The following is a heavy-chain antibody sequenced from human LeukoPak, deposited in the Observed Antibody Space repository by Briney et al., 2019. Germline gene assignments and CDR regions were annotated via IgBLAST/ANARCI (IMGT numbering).Heavy chain of an antibody. J-gene: IGHJ4*02. CDR1: GGSISSGGYY. CDR2: IYYSGST. CDR3: AGSTVVTPDFDY. Sequence: SETLSLTCTVSGGSISSGGYYWSWIRQHPGKGLEWIGYIYYSGSTYYNPSLKSRVTISVDTSKNQFSLKLSSVTAADTAVYYCAGSTVVTPDFDYWGQGTLVTVSS. V-gene: IGHV4-31*03. D-gene: IGHD4-23*01.